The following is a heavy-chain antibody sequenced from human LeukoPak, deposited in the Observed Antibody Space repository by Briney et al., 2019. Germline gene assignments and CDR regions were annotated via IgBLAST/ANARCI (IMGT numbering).Heavy chain of an antibody. CDR3: ARPCPVRGSYRYFDY. CDR2: IYYSGST. V-gene: IGHV4-61*01. Sequence: SETLSLTCTVSGGSVSSGSYYWSWIRQPPGKGLEWIGYIYYSGSTNYNPSLKSRVTISVDTSKNQFSLKLSSVTAADTAVYCCARPCPVRGSYRYFDYWGQGTLVTVSS. D-gene: IGHD3-16*02. CDR1: GGSVSSGSYY. J-gene: IGHJ4*02.